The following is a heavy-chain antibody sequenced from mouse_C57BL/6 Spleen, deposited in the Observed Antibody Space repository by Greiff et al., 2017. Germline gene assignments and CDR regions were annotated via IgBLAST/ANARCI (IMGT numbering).Heavy chain of an antibody. J-gene: IGHJ1*03. CDR3: ASDGLYYYGSSPGYFDV. V-gene: IGHV5-4*03. CDR1: GFTFSSYA. Sequence: EVMLVESGGGLVKPGGSLKLSCAASGFTFSSYAMSWVRQTPEKRLEWVATISDGGSYTYYPDNVKGRFTISRDNAKNNLYLQMSQLKSEDTAMYYGASDGLYYYGSSPGYFDVWGTGTTVTVSS. D-gene: IGHD1-1*01. CDR2: ISDGGSYT.